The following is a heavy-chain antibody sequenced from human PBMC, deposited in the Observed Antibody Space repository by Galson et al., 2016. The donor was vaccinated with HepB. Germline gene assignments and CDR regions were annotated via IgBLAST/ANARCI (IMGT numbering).Heavy chain of an antibody. CDR1: GFILRDHY. J-gene: IGHJ6*02. V-gene: IGHV3-30-3*01. CDR3: ARGYYDMDV. Sequence: LRLSCAASGFILRDHYMEWVRQAPGKGLEWVAVTSYDGTVKDYADSVKGRFTISRDNSKNTLFLQMNSLRVEDTAVYYCARGYYDMDVWGQGTTVTVSS. CDR2: TSYDGTVK.